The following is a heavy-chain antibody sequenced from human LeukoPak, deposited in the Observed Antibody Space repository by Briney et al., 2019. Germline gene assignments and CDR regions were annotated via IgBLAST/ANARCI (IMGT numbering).Heavy chain of an antibody. CDR2: IRFDGSNK. J-gene: IGHJ4*02. V-gene: IGHV3-30*02. CDR3: AKDRQGDYDILTGYLDY. D-gene: IGHD3-9*01. CDR1: GFTFSSYG. Sequence: GGSLRLSCAASGFTFSSYGMHWVRQAPGKGLEWVAFIRFDGSNKYYADSVKGRFTISRDNSKNTLYLLMNSLSAEDTGVYYCAKDRQGDYDILTGYLDYWGQGTLVTVSS.